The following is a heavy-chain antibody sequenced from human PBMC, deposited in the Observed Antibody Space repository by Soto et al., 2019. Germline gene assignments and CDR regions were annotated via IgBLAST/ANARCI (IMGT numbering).Heavy chain of an antibody. CDR2: IYRSGTS. Sequence: SDTLSLTCAVSGDSINSGGFSWRWIRQPPGKGLEWIGYIYRSGTSFYNPSLKSRVTISVDGSKNQFSLDVKSVTAADTAVYYCARGRLVPAVNFDYWGLGTLVT. J-gene: IGHJ4*02. V-gene: IGHV4-30-2*01. D-gene: IGHD3-16*01. CDR1: GDSINSGGFS. CDR3: ARGRLVPAVNFDY.